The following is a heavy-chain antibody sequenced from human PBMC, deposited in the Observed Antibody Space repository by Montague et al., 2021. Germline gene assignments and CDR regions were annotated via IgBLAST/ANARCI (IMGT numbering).Heavy chain of an antibody. V-gene: IGHV3-7*01. D-gene: IGHD2-15*01. CDR3: ARENCYSFEY. CDR1: GFTFSGYW. J-gene: IGHJ4*01. CDR2: IKQDGSEK. Sequence: SLRLSCAASGFTFSGYWMSWVRQAPGKGLEWVANIKQDGSEKTYVDSVKGRFTISRDNAKNSLFLQMNSLSLEDMAVYYCARENCYSFEYWGHGTLVTVSS.